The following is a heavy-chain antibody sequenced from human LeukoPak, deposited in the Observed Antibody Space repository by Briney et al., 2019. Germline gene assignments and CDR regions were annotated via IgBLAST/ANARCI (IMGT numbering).Heavy chain of an antibody. CDR2: MNPNSGNT. CDR1: GYTFTSYD. V-gene: IGHV1-8*01. Sequence: ASVKVSCKASGYTFTSYDINWVRQATGQGLEWMGWMNPNSGNTGYAQKFQGRVTMTRNTSISTAYMELSSLRSEDTAVYYCARGPYPADHYYYYMDVWGKGTTVTISS. CDR3: ARGPYPADHYYYYMDV. J-gene: IGHJ6*03.